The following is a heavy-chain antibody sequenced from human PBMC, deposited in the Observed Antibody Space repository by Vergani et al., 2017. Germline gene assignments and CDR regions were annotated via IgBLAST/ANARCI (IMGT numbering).Heavy chain of an antibody. Sequence: EVQLVQSGAEVKKPGESLKISCQISGYSFTNYWIGWVRQMPGKGLEWMGIIHPADSDTRYSPSFQGQVTISVGKSISTAYLQRSSLRASDSALYYCARLNMRDSRWGKYFDYCLEGALLSVS. D-gene: IGHD3-22*01. J-gene: IGHJ4*02. CDR2: IHPADSDT. CDR1: GYSFTNYW. V-gene: IGHV5-51*01. CDR3: ARLNMRDSRWGKYFDY.